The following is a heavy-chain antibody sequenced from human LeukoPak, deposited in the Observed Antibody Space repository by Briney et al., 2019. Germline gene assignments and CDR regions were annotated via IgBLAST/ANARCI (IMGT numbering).Heavy chain of an antibody. CDR3: ARERSQRKPAASWFDP. J-gene: IGHJ5*02. V-gene: IGHV3-30-3*01. Sequence: PGRSLRLSCAASGFTFSSYAMHWVRQAPGKGLEWVAAISYDGSNKYYADSVKGRFTISRDNSKNTLYLQMNSLRAEDTAVYYCARERSQRKPAASWFDPWGQGTLVTVSS. D-gene: IGHD2-2*01. CDR2: ISYDGSNK. CDR1: GFTFSSYA.